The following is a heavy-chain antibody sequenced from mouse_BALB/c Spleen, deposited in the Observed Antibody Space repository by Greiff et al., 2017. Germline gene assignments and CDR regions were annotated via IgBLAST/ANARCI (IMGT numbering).Heavy chain of an antibody. CDR2: INSNGGST. J-gene: IGHJ4*01. D-gene: IGHD1-1*01. CDR3: ARRSYGDYYAMDY. CDR1: GFTFSSYG. V-gene: IGHV5-6-3*01. Sequence: EVQGVESGGGLVKPGGSLKLSCAASGFTFSSYGMSWVRQTPDKRLELVATINSNGGSTYYPDSVKGRFTISRDNAKNTLYLQMSSLKSEDTAMYYCARRSYGDYYAMDYWGQGTSVTVSS.